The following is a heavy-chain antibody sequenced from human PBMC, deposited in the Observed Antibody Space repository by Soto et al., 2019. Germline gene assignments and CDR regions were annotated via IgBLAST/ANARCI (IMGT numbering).Heavy chain of an antibody. CDR2: ISGSGDST. CDR1: GFTFSSYA. J-gene: IGHJ4*02. CDR3: AGGYFTTVSDY. D-gene: IGHD3-3*01. V-gene: IGHV3-23*01. Sequence: PGGSLRLSCAASGFTFSSYAMSWVRQAPGKGLEWVSGISGSGDSTHYADSVKGRFTISRDKSQKTLYLQMNSLRVEDTAVYYCAGGYFTTVSDYWGQGILVTVSS.